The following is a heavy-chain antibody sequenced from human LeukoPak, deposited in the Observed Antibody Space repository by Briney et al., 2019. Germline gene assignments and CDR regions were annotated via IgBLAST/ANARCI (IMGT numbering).Heavy chain of an antibody. CDR2: MNNDGSGT. CDR1: GFTLSSYW. J-gene: IGHJ2*01. CDR3: AREDPRTGYWFFDL. Sequence: GGSLRLSCVVSGFTLSSYWMHWVRQAPGKGLVWVSRMNNDGSGTTYADSAKGRFTISRDNGKKTLYLQMNSLRADDTAVYYCAREDPRTGYWFFDLWGRGTLVTVSS. V-gene: IGHV3-74*03.